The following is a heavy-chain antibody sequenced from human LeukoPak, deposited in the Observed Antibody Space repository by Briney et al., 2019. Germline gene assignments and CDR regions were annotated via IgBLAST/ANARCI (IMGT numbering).Heavy chain of an antibody. CDR3: ARGEYSGSYGGHYYYGMDV. CDR1: GGSFSGYY. Sequence: SETLSLTCAVYGGSFSGYYWSWIRQPPGKGLEWIGEINHSGSTNYNPSLKSRVTISVDTSKNQFSLKLSSVTAADTAVYYCARGEYSGSYGGHYYYGMDVWGQVTTATVSS. D-gene: IGHD1-26*01. V-gene: IGHV4-34*01. J-gene: IGHJ6*02. CDR2: INHSGST.